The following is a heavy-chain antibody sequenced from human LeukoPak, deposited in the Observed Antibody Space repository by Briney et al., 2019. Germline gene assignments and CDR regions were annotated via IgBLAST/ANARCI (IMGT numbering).Heavy chain of an antibody. Sequence: SETLSLTCAVYGESFSGYYWAWIRQHPGKGLEWIGYIYNIGNTYYNPSLKSRVTISVDTSKNQFSLTLTSVTAADTAVYYCARDRDGGGYAFDIWGQGTMVTVSS. CDR1: GESFSGYY. J-gene: IGHJ3*02. V-gene: IGHV4-31*11. CDR2: IYNIGNT. CDR3: ARDRDGGGYAFDI. D-gene: IGHD2-15*01.